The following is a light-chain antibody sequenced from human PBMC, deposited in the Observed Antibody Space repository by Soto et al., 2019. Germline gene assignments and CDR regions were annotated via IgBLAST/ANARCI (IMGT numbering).Light chain of an antibody. CDR2: GAS. V-gene: IGKV3-15*01. CDR1: QSVSSN. CDR3: QQYGNSPQT. J-gene: IGKJ1*01. Sequence: EIVMTQSPATLSVSPGERATLSCRASQSVSSNLAWYQQKPGQAPRLLIYGASTRATGIPARFSGSGSGTGFTLTISRLEPEDFAVYYCQQYGNSPQTFGQGTKVDIK.